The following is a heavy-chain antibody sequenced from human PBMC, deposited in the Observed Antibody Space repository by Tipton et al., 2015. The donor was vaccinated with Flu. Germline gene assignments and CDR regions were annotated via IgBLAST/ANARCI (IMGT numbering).Heavy chain of an antibody. Sequence: SLRLSCAASGFTFSSYSMNWVRQAPGRGLEWVSVIYSGGSTYYADSVKGRFTISRDNSKNTLYLQMNSLRAEGTAVYYCARDSAGLDVWGQGTLVTVSS. CDR1: GFTFSSYS. V-gene: IGHV3-53*01. D-gene: IGHD3/OR15-3a*01. CDR2: IYSGGST. J-gene: IGHJ4*02. CDR3: ARDSAGLDV.